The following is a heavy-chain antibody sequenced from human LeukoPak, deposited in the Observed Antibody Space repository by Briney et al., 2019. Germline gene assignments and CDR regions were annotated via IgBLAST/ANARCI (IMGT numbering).Heavy chain of an antibody. CDR2: ISTRDANT. V-gene: IGHV3-23*01. CDR3: AKRYYYGSGSLKPDAFDI. J-gene: IGHJ3*02. Sequence: GSLRLSCAASGFTFSLYAMSWVRQAPGKGLEWVSAISTRDANTYYADSVKGRFTISRDSSKNTVFLQMNSLRAEDTAVYYCAKRYYYGSGSLKPDAFDIWGQGTMVTVSS. CDR1: GFTFSLYA. D-gene: IGHD3-10*01.